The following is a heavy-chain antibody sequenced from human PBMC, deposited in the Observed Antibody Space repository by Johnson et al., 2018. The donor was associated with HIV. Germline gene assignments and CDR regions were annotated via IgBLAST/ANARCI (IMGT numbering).Heavy chain of an antibody. V-gene: IGHV3-30*02. Sequence: QVQLVESGGGVVQPGGSLRLSCAASGFTFSSYGMHWVRQAPGKGLEWVAFIRYDGSNKYYAYSVKGRFTISRDNVRNTLHLQMKSLRVDDTALYYCAKGWRQRWPTGDGAFDIWGQGTMVTVSS. J-gene: IGHJ3*02. D-gene: IGHD3-16*01. CDR3: AKGWRQRWPTGDGAFDI. CDR2: IRYDGSNK. CDR1: GFTFSSYG.